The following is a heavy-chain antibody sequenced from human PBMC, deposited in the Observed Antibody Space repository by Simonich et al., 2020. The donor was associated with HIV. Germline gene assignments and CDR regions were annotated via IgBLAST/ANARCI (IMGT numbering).Heavy chain of an antibody. D-gene: IGHD6-6*01. CDR3: AKDRYSSSSGSFDY. V-gene: IGHV3-9*03. CDR1: GFTFDDYA. CDR2: ISWNSGSI. Sequence: EVQLVESGGGLVQPGRSLRLSCAASGFTFDDYAMHWVRQAPGKGREGVSSISWNSGSIGYADSVKGRFTISRDNAKNSLYLQMNSLRAEDMALYYCAKDRYSSSSGSFDYWGQGTLVTVSS. J-gene: IGHJ4*02.